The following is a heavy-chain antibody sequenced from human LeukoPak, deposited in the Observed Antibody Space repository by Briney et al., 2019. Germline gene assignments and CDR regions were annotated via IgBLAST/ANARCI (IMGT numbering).Heavy chain of an antibody. CDR3: ARDRVKGLLTD. D-gene: IGHD2-15*01. CDR2: ISSSSSYI. Sequence: GGSLRLSCAASGFTFGSYSMNWVRQAPGKGLEWVSSISSSSSYIYYADSVKGRFTISRDNAKNSLYLQMNSLRAEDTAVYYCARDRVKGLLTDWGQGTLVTVSS. J-gene: IGHJ4*02. V-gene: IGHV3-21*01. CDR1: GFTFGSYS.